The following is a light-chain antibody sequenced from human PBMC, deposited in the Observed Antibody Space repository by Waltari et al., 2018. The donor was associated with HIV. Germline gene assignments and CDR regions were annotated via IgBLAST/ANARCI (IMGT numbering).Light chain of an antibody. CDR1: QSVSGY. V-gene: IGKV3-11*01. CDR2: GAS. J-gene: IGKJ5*01. Sequence: EIVLTQSPATLSLSPGERATLSCRASQSVSGYLAWYQQKPGQAPRLLIYGASSRATGIPARFSGSGSGTDFTLTISSLEPGDFGVYYCHQRSNWPITFGQGTRLEIK. CDR3: HQRSNWPIT.